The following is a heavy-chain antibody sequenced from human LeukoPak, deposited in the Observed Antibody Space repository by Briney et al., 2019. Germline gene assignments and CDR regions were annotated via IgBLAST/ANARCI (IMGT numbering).Heavy chain of an antibody. CDR2: ISSAGTII. CDR1: GFTFGTYS. CDR3: AKDHRWLVDY. D-gene: IGHD6-19*01. V-gene: IGHV3-30-3*01. J-gene: IGHJ4*02. Sequence: PGGSLRFSCAASGFTFGTYSMHWVRQAPGKGLEWVAIISSAGTIINYADSVRGRFSISRDNSRNTLYLQMDSLRTEDTAVYYCAKDHRWLVDYWGQGTLVTVSS.